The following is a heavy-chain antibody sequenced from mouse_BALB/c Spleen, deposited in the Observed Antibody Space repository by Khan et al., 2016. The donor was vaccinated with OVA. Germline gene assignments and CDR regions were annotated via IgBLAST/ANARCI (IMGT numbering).Heavy chain of an antibody. CDR1: GYSFNSYY. CDR2: IDPFSGDS. Sequence: VQLQQSRPELMKPGASVKISCKASGYSFNSYYIHWVMQRHGKSLEWIGYIDPFSGDSTHNQKFKGQATLTVDKSSSTAYIHISNLTSEDSAVYYCTRHGYVAWFTYWGQGTLVTVAA. J-gene: IGHJ3*01. D-gene: IGHD2-2*01. CDR3: TRHGYVAWFTY. V-gene: IGHV1-31*01.